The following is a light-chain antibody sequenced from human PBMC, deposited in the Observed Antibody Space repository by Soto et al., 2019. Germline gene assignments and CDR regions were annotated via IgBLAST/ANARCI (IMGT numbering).Light chain of an antibody. CDR1: SSNIGAGYD. CDR3: ATWDDSLSGVV. J-gene: IGLJ2*01. CDR2: DNN. Sequence: QSVLTQPPSVSGAPGQRVTISCSGSSSNIGAGYDVHWYQQLPGTAPKLLIYDNNNRPSGVPGRFSGSKSGTSASLAISGLRSEDEADYYCATWDDSLSGVVFGGGTKLTVL. V-gene: IGLV1-40*01.